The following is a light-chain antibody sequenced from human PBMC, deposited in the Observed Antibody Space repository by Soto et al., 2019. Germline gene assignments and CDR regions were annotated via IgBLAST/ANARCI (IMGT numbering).Light chain of an antibody. CDR1: SSDVGGYNY. Sequence: QSALTQPPSASGSPGQSVTIFCTGTSSDVGGYNYVSWYQQHPGKAPKLMISEVTKRPSGVPDRFSGSKSGNTASLTVSGLQADDEADYFCSSYAGSNNLIFGGGTKLTVL. J-gene: IGLJ2*01. CDR2: EVT. V-gene: IGLV2-8*01. CDR3: SSYAGSNNLI.